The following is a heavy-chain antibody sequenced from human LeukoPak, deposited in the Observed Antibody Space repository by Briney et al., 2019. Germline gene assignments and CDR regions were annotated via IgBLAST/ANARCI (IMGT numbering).Heavy chain of an antibody. CDR3: ARGARSLAPYYYYYYMDV. CDR2: IYYGGST. J-gene: IGHJ6*03. Sequence: SKTLSLTCTVSGGSISSHYWSWIRQPPGKGLEWIGYIYYGGSTNYNPSLKSRVTISVDTSKNQFSLKLSSVTAADTAVYYCARGARSLAPYYYYYYMDVWGKGTTVTVSS. V-gene: IGHV4-59*11. D-gene: IGHD1-26*01. CDR1: GGSISSHY.